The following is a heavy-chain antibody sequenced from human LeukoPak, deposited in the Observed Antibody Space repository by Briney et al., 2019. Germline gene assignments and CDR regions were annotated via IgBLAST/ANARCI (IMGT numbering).Heavy chain of an antibody. CDR2: ISSSSSYI. Sequence: GGSLRLSCAASGFTFSSYSMNWVRQAPGKGLEWVSSISSSSSYIYYADSVKGRFTISRDNAKNSLYLQMNSLRAEDTAVYYCAFQRGGEYYYYGMDVWGQGTTVTVSS. CDR3: AFQRGGEYYYYGMDV. D-gene: IGHD2-21*01. V-gene: IGHV3-21*04. CDR1: GFTFSSYS. J-gene: IGHJ6*02.